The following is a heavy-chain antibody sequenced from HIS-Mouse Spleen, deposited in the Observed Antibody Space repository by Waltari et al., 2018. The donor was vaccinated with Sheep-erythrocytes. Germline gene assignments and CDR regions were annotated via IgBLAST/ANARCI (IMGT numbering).Heavy chain of an antibody. CDR1: GFTFSGYA. CDR3: AKQTLRRTYFDY. Sequence: EVQLLESGGGLVQPGGSLRLSCAASGFTFSGYAMSWVRQAPGKGLEWVSAISGSGGSTYYADSVKGRFTISRDNSKNTLYLQMNSLRAEDTAVYYCAKQTLRRTYFDYWGQGTLVTVSS. J-gene: IGHJ4*02. CDR2: ISGSGGST. D-gene: IGHD4-17*01. V-gene: IGHV3-23*01.